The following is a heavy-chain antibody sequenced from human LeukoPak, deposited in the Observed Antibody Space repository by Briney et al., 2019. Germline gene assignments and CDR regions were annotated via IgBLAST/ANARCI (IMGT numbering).Heavy chain of an antibody. J-gene: IGHJ4*02. D-gene: IGHD4-17*01. CDR1: GASISSYY. CDR3: ARDPYGDTAFDY. V-gene: IGHV4-59*01. CDR2: IYYSGST. Sequence: SETLSLTCSVSGASISSYYWSWIRQPPGKGLEWIGYIYYSGSTNYNPSLESRVTISVDTSKNQFSLKLSSVTAADTAVYYCARDPYGDTAFDYWGQGTLVTVSS.